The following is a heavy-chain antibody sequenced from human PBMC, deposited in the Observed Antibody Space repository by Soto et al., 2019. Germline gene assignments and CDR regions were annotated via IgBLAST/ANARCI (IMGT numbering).Heavy chain of an antibody. V-gene: IGHV3-48*01. CDR1: GFAFSSYS. CDR2: ISSSSSTI. D-gene: IGHD3-22*01. J-gene: IGHJ4*02. CDR3: ARALKAFDSSGYGFDY. Sequence: PGGSPRLSCAASGFAFSSYSMNWVRQAPGKGLEWVSYISSSSSTIYYADSVKGRFTISRDNAKNSLYLQMNSLRAEDTAVYYCARALKAFDSSGYGFDYWGQGTLVTVSS.